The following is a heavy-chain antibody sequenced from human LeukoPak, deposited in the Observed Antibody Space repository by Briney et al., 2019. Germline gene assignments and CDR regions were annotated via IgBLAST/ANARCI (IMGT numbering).Heavy chain of an antibody. CDR2: IYYSGST. Sequence: SETLSLTCTVSGGSISSYYWSWIRQPPGKGLEWIGYIYYSGSTNYNPSLKSRVTISVDTSKNQFSLKLSSVTAADTAVYYCARGSSSGWYKGYFQHWGQGTLVTVSS. V-gene: IGHV4-59*12. CDR1: GGSISSYY. CDR3: ARGSSSGWYKGYFQH. J-gene: IGHJ1*01. D-gene: IGHD6-19*01.